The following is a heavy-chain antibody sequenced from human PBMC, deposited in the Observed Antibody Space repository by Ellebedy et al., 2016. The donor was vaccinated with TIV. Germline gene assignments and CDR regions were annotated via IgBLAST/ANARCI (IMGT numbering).Heavy chain of an antibody. CDR3: ARDAYYSKEGFDY. CDR1: GGSISSGGYS. D-gene: IGHD3-10*01. V-gene: IGHV4-30-2*01. CDR2: IYHSGST. Sequence: SETLSLTCAVSGGSISSGGYSWSWIRQPPGTGLEWIGYIYHSGSTYYNPSLKSRVTISVDRSKNQFSLKLSSVTAADTAVYYCARDAYYSKEGFDYWGQGTLVTVSS. J-gene: IGHJ4*02.